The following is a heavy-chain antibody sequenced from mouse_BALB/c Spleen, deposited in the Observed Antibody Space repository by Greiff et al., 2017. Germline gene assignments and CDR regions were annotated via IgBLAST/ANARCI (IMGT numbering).Heavy chain of an antibody. CDR1: GFTFSSYA. Sequence: DVKLVESGGGLVKPGGSLKLSCAASGFTFSSYAMYWVRQTPEKRLEWVASISSGGSTYYPDSVKGRFTISRDNARNILYLQMSSLRSEDTTMYYGADYYGNKDLYAMDYRGQGTSVTVSS. CDR3: ADYYGNKDLYAMDY. J-gene: IGHJ4*01. D-gene: IGHD1-1*01. CDR2: ISSGGST. V-gene: IGHV5-6-5*01.